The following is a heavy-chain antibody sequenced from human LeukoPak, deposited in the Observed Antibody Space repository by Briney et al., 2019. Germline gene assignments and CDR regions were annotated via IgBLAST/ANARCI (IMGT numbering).Heavy chain of an antibody. CDR1: GGSISSYY. J-gene: IGHJ5*02. CDR3: ARANSSGWYWAPAPNWFDP. D-gene: IGHD6-19*01. Sequence: SETLSLTCTVSGGSISSYYWSWIRQPAGKGLEWIGRIYTSGSTNYNPSLKSRVTMSVDTSKNQFSLKLSSVTAADTAVYYCARANSSGWYWAPAPNWFDPWGQGTLVTVSS. CDR2: IYTSGST. V-gene: IGHV4-4*07.